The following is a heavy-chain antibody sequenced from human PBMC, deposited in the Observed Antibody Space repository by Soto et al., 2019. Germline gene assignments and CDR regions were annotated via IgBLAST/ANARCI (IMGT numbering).Heavy chain of an antibody. CDR3: VRLTGDALDI. V-gene: IGHV1-18*04. Sequence: GASVKVSCKPSGYTFTSNGLSWVRKDPGQGIEWMGWISTNKGNTNYAQKFQGRVTMTTERSTTTAYMELRSLRSHDTAIYYCVRLTGDALDIWGQGTLVTVS. J-gene: IGHJ3*02. D-gene: IGHD4-4*01. CDR2: ISTNKGNT. CDR1: GYTFTSNG.